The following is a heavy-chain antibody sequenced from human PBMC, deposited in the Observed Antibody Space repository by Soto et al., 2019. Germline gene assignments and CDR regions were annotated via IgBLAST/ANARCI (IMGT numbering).Heavy chain of an antibody. V-gene: IGHV3-11*06. CDR1: GFTFSDYY. D-gene: IGHD6-13*01. Sequence: GGSLRLSCAASGFTFSDYYMSWIRQAPGKGLEWVSYISSSSSYTNYADSVKGRFTISRDNAKNSLYPQMNSLRAEDTAVHYCARVSFPGYSSSWFDYWGQGTLVTVSS. J-gene: IGHJ4*02. CDR2: ISSSSSYT. CDR3: ARVSFPGYSSSWFDY.